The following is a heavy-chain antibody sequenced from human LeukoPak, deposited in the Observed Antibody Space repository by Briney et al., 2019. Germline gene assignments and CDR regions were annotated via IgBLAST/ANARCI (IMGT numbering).Heavy chain of an antibody. J-gene: IGHJ4*02. CDR2: IYSGGST. CDR3: ARDPGPGYFDY. V-gene: IGHV3-66*01. CDR1: GFTVSSNY. Sequence: PGGSLRLSCAASGFTVSSNYMSWVRQAPGKGLEWVSVIYSGGSTYYADSVQGRFTISRDNSKNTLYLQMNSLRAEDTAVYYCARDPGPGYFDYWGQGTLVTVSS.